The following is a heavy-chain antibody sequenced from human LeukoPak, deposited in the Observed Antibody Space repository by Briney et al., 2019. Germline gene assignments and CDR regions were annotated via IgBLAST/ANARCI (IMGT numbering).Heavy chain of an antibody. CDR2: MNPNSGDT. D-gene: IGHD1-26*01. J-gene: IGHJ5*01. V-gene: IGHV1-8*01. CDR1: GYTFTNYD. Sequence: ASVKVSCKASGYTFTNYDIKWLRQATGQGLEWMGWMNPNSGDTGYAEKFQGRVTMTRDTSTNTAYMELTSLTSDDTAIFYCARTGMGGNVWIDSWGQGTLVTVSS. CDR3: ARTGMGGNVWIDS.